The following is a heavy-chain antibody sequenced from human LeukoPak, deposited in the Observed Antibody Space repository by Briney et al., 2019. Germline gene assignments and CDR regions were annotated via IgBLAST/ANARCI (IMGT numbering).Heavy chain of an antibody. CDR1: GFTFSSYD. CDR3: AKDLGAVAGTHFDY. D-gene: IGHD6-19*01. Sequence: GGSLRLSCAASGFTFSSYDMSWVRQAPGKGLEWISAISGSGGSTYYADSVKGRFTISRDNSKNTLYLQMNSLRAEDTAVYYCAKDLGAVAGTHFDYWGQGTLVTVSS. J-gene: IGHJ4*02. CDR2: ISGSGGST. V-gene: IGHV3-23*01.